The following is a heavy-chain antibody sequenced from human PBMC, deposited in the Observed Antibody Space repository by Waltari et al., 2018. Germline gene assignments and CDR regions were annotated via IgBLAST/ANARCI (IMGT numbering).Heavy chain of an antibody. D-gene: IGHD5-12*01. V-gene: IGHV2-5*01. CDR3: ALYGGYGPFDY. CDR2: MYWNDDK. CDR1: GFSLSTSGVG. J-gene: IGHJ4*02. Sequence: QITLKESGPTLVKPTQTLTLTCTFSGFSLSTSGVGVGWIRKPPGKALAWLALMYWNDDKRYSPSLKSRLTITKDTSKNQVVLTMTTMDPVHTATYYCALYGGYGPFDYWGQGPLVTVSS.